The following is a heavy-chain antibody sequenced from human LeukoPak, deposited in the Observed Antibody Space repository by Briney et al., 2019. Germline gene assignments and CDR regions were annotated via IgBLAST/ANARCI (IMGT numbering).Heavy chain of an antibody. CDR2: INHSGST. V-gene: IGHV4-34*01. Sequence: SETLSLTCAVYGGSFSGYYWSWIRQPPGKGREWIGEINHSGSTNYNPSLKSRVTISVDTSKKQFSLKLSSVTAADTAVYYCARHCSSTSCSLDYWGQGTLVTVSS. D-gene: IGHD2-2*01. J-gene: IGHJ4*02. CDR1: GGSFSGYY. CDR3: ARHCSSTSCSLDY.